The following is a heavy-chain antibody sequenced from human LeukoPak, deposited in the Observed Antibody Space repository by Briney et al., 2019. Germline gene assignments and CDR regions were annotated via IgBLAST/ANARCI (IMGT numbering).Heavy chain of an antibody. D-gene: IGHD5-24*01. Sequence: KPSETLSLACAVYGGSFSGYYWSWVRQPPGKGLEWIGEINHSGSTNYNPSLKSRVTISVDTSKNQVSLKLSSVTVADTAVYYCARVEVVTIIVWYFDLWGRGTLVTVSS. CDR1: GGSFSGYY. CDR2: INHSGST. CDR3: ARVEVVTIIVWYFDL. V-gene: IGHV4-34*01. J-gene: IGHJ2*01.